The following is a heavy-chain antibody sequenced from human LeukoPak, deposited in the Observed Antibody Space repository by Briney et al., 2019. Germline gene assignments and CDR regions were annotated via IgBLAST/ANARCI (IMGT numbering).Heavy chain of an antibody. D-gene: IGHD1-7*01. CDR2: IKQDGSEK. CDR3: ARDPGGPGWNYGGYFDY. CDR1: GFTFSSYG. Sequence: PGGSLRLSCAASGFTFSSYGMHWVRQAPGKGLEWVANIKQDGSEKYYVDSVKGRFTISRDNAKNSLYLQMNSLRAEDTAVYYCARDPGGPGWNYGGYFDYWGQGTLVTVSS. V-gene: IGHV3-7*01. J-gene: IGHJ4*02.